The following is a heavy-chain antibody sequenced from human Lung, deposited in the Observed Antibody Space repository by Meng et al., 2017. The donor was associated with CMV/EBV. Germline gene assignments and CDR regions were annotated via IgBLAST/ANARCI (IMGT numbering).Heavy chain of an antibody. D-gene: IGHD3-16*01. CDR2: VYYNENTYYTGGT. CDR3: ARNPWVRGWGGYFDY. J-gene: IGHJ4*01. Sequence: SETLSLXCTVSGGSISGYYWTWIRQPPGKGLEWIGYVYYNENTYYTGGTNYNPSLKSRVTMSVDTSQNQFSLKLSSVTAADTAVYYCARNPWVRGWGGYFDYWGQGTXVTVSS. CDR1: GGSISGYY. V-gene: IGHV4-59*01.